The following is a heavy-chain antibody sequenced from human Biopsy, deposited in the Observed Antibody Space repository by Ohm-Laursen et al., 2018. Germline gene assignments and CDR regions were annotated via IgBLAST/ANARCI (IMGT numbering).Heavy chain of an antibody. CDR2: IYYSGST. V-gene: IGHV4-59*01. CDR1: DVSINSYY. J-gene: IGHJ4*02. CDR3: ARGSSYGYDFDY. D-gene: IGHD5-18*01. Sequence: SETLSLTCTVSDVSINSYYWNWIRQPPGKRLEWIGNIYYSGSTNFNPSLKSRVTISVDTSKNQFSLKLSSVTAADTVVYFCARGSSYGYDFDYWGQGTLVAVSS.